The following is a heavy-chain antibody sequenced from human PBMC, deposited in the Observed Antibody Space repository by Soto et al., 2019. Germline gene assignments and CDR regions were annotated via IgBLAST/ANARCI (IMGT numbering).Heavy chain of an antibody. J-gene: IGHJ6*03. CDR2: IYYSGST. CDR1: GGSISSYY. CDR3: AGGCFEVATTAPSYSYMDV. V-gene: IGHV4-59*01. D-gene: IGHD5-12*01. Sequence: PSETLSLTCTVSGGSISSYYWSWIRQPPGKGLEWIGYIYYSGSTNYNPSLKSRVTISVDTSKNQFSLKLSSVTAADTAVYYCAGGCFEVATTAPSYSYMDVWGKGTTVTFPS.